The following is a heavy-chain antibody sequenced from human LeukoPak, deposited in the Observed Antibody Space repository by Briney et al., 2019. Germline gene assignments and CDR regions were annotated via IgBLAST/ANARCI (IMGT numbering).Heavy chain of an antibody. CDR2: IIPIFGTA. J-gene: IGHJ4*02. CDR1: GGTFSSYA. D-gene: IGHD2-2*01. CDR3: AGPMGPAAIFGFDY. Sequence: SVKVSCKASGGTFSSYAISWVRQAPGQGLEWMGGIIPIFGTANYAQKFQGRVTITADESTSTAYMELSSLRSEDTAVYYCAGPMGPAAIFGFDYWGQGTLVTVSS. V-gene: IGHV1-69*13.